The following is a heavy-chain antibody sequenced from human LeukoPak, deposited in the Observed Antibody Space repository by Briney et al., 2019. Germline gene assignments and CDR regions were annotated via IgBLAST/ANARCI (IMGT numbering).Heavy chain of an antibody. J-gene: IGHJ4*02. Sequence: SETLSLTCAVYGGSFSGYYWSWIRQPPVKGLEWIGEIKHSGSTNYNPSLKSRVTISVDTSKNQFSLKLSSVTAADTAVYYCARGDILTGYAYWGQGTLVTVSS. CDR3: ARGDILTGYAY. V-gene: IGHV4-34*01. CDR2: IKHSGST. D-gene: IGHD3-9*01. CDR1: GGSFSGYY.